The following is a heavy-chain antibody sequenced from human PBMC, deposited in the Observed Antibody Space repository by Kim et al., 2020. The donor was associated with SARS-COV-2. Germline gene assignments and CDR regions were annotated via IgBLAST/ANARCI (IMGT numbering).Heavy chain of an antibody. CDR1: GFTLSRFW. D-gene: IGHD1-1*01. V-gene: IGHV3-7*01. Sequence: GGSLRLSCAASGFTLSRFWMTWVRQAPGKGLEWVANTKQDEGEKYYGDSVKGRFTISRDNAKNSLYLQMNSLRGEDTAVYYCARPRMTTFGYLDLWGRGTLVTVSP. J-gene: IGHJ2*01. CDR2: TKQDEGEK. CDR3: ARPRMTTFGYLDL.